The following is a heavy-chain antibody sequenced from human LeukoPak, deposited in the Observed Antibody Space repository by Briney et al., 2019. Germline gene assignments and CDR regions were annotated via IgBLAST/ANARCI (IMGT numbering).Heavy chain of an antibody. CDR2: ISGSGGST. Sequence: GGSLRLSCAASKFTFSTCAMSWVRQAPGKGLKWVSLISGSGGSTYYADSVKDRFTISRDNSKNTLYLQMTSLRAEDTAVYYCAKAQKITVLRGLALLDYWGLEPWSPSPQ. V-gene: IGHV3-23*01. CDR3: AKAQKITVLRGLALLDY. CDR1: KFTFSTCA. J-gene: IGHJ4*01. D-gene: IGHD3-10*01.